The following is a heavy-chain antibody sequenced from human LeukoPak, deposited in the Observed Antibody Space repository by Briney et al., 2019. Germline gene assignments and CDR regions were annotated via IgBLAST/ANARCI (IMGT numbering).Heavy chain of an antibody. CDR3: ARRYYGSGSYGMDV. D-gene: IGHD3-10*01. J-gene: IGHJ6*02. CDR2: IYYSGST. CDR1: GGSISSYY. Sequence: PSETLSLTCTVSGGSISSYYWSWIRQPPGKGLEWIGYIYYSGSTNYNSSLKSRVTMSVDTSKNQFSLKLSSVTAADTAVYYCARRYYGSGSYGMDVWGQGTTVTVSS. V-gene: IGHV4-59*08.